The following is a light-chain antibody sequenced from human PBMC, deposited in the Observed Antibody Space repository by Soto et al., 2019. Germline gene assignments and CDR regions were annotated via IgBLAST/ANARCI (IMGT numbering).Light chain of an antibody. J-gene: IGLJ1*01. CDR1: SSDIGTQRY. Sequence: QSALTQPASVSGSPGQSITISCTGTSSDIGTQRYVSWYQQHPGKAPKVMIYEVSNRPSGVSNRFSGSKSGNTASLTISGLQAEDEADYYCSSYTPNSVTLYAFGPGTKVTVL. V-gene: IGLV2-14*01. CDR3: SSYTPNSVTLYA. CDR2: EVS.